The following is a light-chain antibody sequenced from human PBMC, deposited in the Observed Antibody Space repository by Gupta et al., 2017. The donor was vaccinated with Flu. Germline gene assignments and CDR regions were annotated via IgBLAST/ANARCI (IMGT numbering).Light chain of an antibody. J-gene: IGKJ4*01. V-gene: IGKV3-15*01. Sequence: EIVMTQSPGTLSVSPGEGATLSCRASQEIAGNLAWYQQKPGQAPRLLLSGASTRATGTPARFSGSRSGTEFTLTISSLQSEDFAVYYCQQYKNWPLTFGEGTKVEIK. CDR3: QQYKNWPLT. CDR2: GAS. CDR1: QEIAGN.